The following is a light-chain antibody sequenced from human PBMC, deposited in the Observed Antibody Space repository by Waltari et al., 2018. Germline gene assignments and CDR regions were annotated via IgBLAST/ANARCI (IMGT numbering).Light chain of an antibody. J-gene: IGLJ2*01. V-gene: IGLV2-18*02. CDR3: SSYRSSSGL. CDR1: SSDIGNYNR. CDR2: EVS. Sequence: QAALTQSPSVSGSPGQSVTISCTGTSSDIGNYNRVSWYQQHPGKAPKLMIYEVSKRPSWVSDRFSGSKSGNTASLTISGLQAQDEADYYCSSYRSSSGLFGGGTRLTVL.